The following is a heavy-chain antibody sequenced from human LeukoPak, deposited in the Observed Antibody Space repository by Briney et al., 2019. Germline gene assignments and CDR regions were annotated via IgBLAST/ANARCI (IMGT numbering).Heavy chain of an antibody. Sequence: GGSLRLSCAASGVTLSSYAMSWARQAPGKGLEWVSGISSSGSGGNTYYADSVKGRFTISRDNSKDTLYLQMNGLRAEDTAVYFCAKQSAGSAAWYSLHYDFWGQGTLVTVSS. CDR3: AKQSAGSAAWYSLHYDF. V-gene: IGHV3-23*01. D-gene: IGHD6-13*01. J-gene: IGHJ4*02. CDR2: ISSSGSGGNT. CDR1: GVTLSSYA.